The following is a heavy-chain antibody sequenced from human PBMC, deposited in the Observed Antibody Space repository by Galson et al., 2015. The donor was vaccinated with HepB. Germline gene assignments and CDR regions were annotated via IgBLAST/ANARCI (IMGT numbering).Heavy chain of an antibody. CDR2: ITGSSGLT. CDR1: GFTFTSYA. D-gene: IGHD6-13*01. V-gene: IGHV3-23*01. Sequence: SLRLSCAASGFTFTSYAMSWVRQGPGRRLEWVSTITGSSGLTNYADSVKGRFTVSRDNSKNTLFLQMSSLRVEDTGVYYCARPRGDSFNMAAAGRDFWGQGTLVTVSS. J-gene: IGHJ4*02. CDR3: ARPRGDSFNMAAAGRDF.